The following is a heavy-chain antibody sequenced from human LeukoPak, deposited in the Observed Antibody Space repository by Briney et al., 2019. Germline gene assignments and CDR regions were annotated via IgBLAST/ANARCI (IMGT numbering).Heavy chain of an antibody. V-gene: IGHV3-74*01. J-gene: IGHJ3*02. Sequence: GGPLRLSCVASGFTFSTYWMHWVRQSPGKGLVWVSRIIGDGSSTFYADSVKGRFTISRGNAKNTVHLQMNSLRAEDTAVYYCARDLEDSSPFGAFDMWGQGTMVTVSS. CDR1: GFTFSTYW. CDR2: IIGDGSST. CDR3: ARDLEDSSPFGAFDM. D-gene: IGHD3-22*01.